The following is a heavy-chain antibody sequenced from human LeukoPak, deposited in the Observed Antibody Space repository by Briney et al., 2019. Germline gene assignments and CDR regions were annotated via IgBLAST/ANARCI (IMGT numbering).Heavy chain of an antibody. CDR3: AKDSARMIVVVIIDY. CDR1: GFTFSSYA. J-gene: IGHJ4*02. Sequence: PGGSLRLSCAASGFTFSSYAMSWVRQAPGKGLEWVSAISGSGGSTYYADSVKGRFTISRDNSKNTLYLQMNSLRAENTAVYYCAKDSARMIVVVIIDYWGQGTLVTVSS. CDR2: ISGSGGST. V-gene: IGHV3-23*01. D-gene: IGHD3-22*01.